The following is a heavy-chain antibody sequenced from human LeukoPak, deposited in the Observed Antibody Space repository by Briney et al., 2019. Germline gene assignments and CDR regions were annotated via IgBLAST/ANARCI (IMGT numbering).Heavy chain of an antibody. CDR1: GYTFTSYG. CDR3: ARIAAAGKMSLGLNWFDP. V-gene: IGHV1-18*01. D-gene: IGHD6-13*01. CDR2: ISAYNGNT. J-gene: IGHJ5*02. Sequence: ASVKVSCKASGYTFTSYGISWVRQAPGQGLEWMGWISAYNGNTNYAQKLQGRVTMTTDTSTSTAYMELRSLRSDDTAVYYCARIAAAGKMSLGLNWFDPWGQGTLVTVSS.